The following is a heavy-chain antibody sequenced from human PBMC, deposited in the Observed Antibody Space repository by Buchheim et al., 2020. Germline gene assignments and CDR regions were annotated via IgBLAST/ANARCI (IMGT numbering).Heavy chain of an antibody. V-gene: IGHV3-23*01. CDR1: GFTFRKYA. J-gene: IGHJ6*02. D-gene: IGHD4-23*01. CDR3: AKAVEYGGNSYYYYGMDV. Sequence: EVQLWESGGGLAQPGGSLRLSCTASGFTFRKYAMSWVRQAPGKGLEWVSAISVWGGSTYYADSVKGRFTISRDNSQNTLFLQMGSLRVDDTAVYYCAKAVEYGGNSYYYYGMDVWGQGTT. CDR2: ISVWGGST.